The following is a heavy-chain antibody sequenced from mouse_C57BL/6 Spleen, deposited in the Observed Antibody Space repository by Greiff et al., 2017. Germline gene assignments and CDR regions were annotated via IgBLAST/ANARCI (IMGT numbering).Heavy chain of an antibody. D-gene: IGHD1-1*01. J-gene: IGHJ3*01. CDR2: ISYDGSN. V-gene: IGHV3-6*01. Sequence: EVQLQQSGPGLAKPSQSLSLTCSVTGYSITSGYYWNWIRQFPGNKLEWMGYISYDGSNNYNPSLKNRISITRDTSKNQFFLKLNSVTTEDTATYYCARVTTVSAGFAYWGQGTLVTVSA. CDR3: ARVTTVSAGFAY. CDR1: GYSITSGYY.